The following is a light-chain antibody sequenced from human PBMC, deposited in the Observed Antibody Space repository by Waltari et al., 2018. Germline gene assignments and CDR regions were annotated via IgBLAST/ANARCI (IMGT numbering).Light chain of an antibody. J-gene: IGKJ2*03. CDR2: RAS. V-gene: IGKV4-1*01. CDR3: HQYYNTPYS. CDR1: RTVLYDSNNKNY. Sequence: DIVMTQSPDSLAVSLGERATINCKSSRTVLYDSNNKNYLAWYQQKPGQPPNLLIYRASTRKSGVPDRFSGSGSGTDFTLTISTLQAEDVAVYYCHQYYNTPYSYGQGTKLEIK.